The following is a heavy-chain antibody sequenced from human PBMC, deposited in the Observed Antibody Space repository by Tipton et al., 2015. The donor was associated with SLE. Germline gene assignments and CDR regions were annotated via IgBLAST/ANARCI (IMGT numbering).Heavy chain of an antibody. V-gene: IGHV4-34*01. D-gene: IGHD1-14*01. J-gene: IGHJ3*02. CDR3: ARDGSAFDI. Sequence: SLTCAVYGGSFSGYYWSWIRQPPGKGLEWIGEINHSGSTNYNPSLKSRVIISVDTSKNQFSLKLNSVTAADTAVYYCARDGSAFDIWGQGTMVTVSS. CDR1: GGSFSGYY. CDR2: INHSGST.